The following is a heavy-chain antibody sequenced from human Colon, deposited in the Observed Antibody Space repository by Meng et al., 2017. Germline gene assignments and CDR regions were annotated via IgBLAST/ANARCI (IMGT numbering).Heavy chain of an antibody. Sequence: GGSLRLSCAASGFTFSNYAMHWVRQAPGKGLDWMAVISYDGSNKYYADSVKGRFTISRDNSKNTLFLQMNSLRAEETALYYCARDSDLPEAGAFDIWGQGTMVTVSS. D-gene: IGHD1-14*01. CDR1: GFTFSNYA. CDR2: ISYDGSNK. J-gene: IGHJ3*02. CDR3: ARDSDLPEAGAFDI. V-gene: IGHV3-30*04.